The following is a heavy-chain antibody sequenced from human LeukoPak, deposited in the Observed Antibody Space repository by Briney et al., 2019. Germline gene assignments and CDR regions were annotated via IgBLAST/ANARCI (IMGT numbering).Heavy chain of an antibody. CDR2: INYSGST. D-gene: IGHD1-7*01. CDR1: GGSISTSSYY. J-gene: IGHJ5*02. Sequence: SETLSLTCTVSGGSISTSSYYWGWLRQPPGMGLEWIGSINYSGSTLYNPSLNSRATISVDTSKNQFSLRLSSMTAADTAVYYCARRNWNYENWFDPWGQGTLVTVSS. CDR3: ARRNWNYENWFDP. V-gene: IGHV4-39*01.